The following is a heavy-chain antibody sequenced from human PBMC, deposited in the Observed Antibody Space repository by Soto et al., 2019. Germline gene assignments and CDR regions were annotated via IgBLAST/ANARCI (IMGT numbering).Heavy chain of an antibody. Sequence: LRLSCAASGFTVSSNYISWVRQAPGKGLEWVSVIYSGGGIYYADSVMGRFTISRDNSKNTLYLQMNSLRAEDTAVYYCAKLDTGMVTDYYYRLDVWGQGTTVTVSS. V-gene: IGHV3-53*01. D-gene: IGHD5-18*01. CDR3: AKLDTGMVTDYYYRLDV. J-gene: IGHJ6*02. CDR2: IYSGGGI. CDR1: GFTVSSNY.